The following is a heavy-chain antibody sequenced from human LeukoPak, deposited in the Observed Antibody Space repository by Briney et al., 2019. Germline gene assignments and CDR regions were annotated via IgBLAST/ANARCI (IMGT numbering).Heavy chain of an antibody. Sequence: ASVKVSCKASGYTFTVYYMHWVRQAPGQGREWMGWINPNSGGTNYAQKFQGWVTMTRDTSISTAYMELSRLRSDDTAVYYCARDYGDYKFDYWGQGTLVTVSS. V-gene: IGHV1-2*04. CDR1: GYTFTVYY. J-gene: IGHJ4*02. CDR3: ARDYGDYKFDY. CDR2: INPNSGGT. D-gene: IGHD4-17*01.